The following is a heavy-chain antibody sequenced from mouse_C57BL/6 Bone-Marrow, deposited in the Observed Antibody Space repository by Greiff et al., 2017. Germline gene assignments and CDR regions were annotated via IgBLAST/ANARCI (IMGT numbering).Heavy chain of an antibody. V-gene: IGHV14-4*01. CDR2: IDPENGDT. Sequence: EVQLQQSGAELVRPGASVKLSCTASGFNIKDDYMHWVKQRPEQGLEWIGWIDPENGDTEYASKFQGKATITADTSSNTAYLQLSSLTSEATAVYYCTRDYESHYWGQGTSVTVSS. J-gene: IGHJ4*01. D-gene: IGHD2-4*01. CDR3: TRDYESHY. CDR1: GFNIKDDY.